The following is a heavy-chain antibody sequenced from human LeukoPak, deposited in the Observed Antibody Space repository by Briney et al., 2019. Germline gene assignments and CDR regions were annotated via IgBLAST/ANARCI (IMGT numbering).Heavy chain of an antibody. CDR3: AREDSVGWFGELLPPKFDY. J-gene: IGHJ4*02. D-gene: IGHD3-10*01. CDR2: IYTSGST. CDR1: GGSISSYY. Sequence: PSETLSLTCTVSGGSISSYYWSWIRQPPGKGLEWIGRIYTSGSTNYNPSLKSRVTISVDTSKNQFSLKLSSVTAADTAVYYCAREDSVGWFGELLPPKFDYWGQGTLVTVSS. V-gene: IGHV4-4*08.